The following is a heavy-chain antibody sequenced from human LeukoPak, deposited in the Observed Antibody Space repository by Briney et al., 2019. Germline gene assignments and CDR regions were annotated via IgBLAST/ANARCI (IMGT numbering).Heavy chain of an antibody. Sequence: SETLSLTCAVYGGSFSGYYWSWIRQPPGKGLEWIGEINHSGSTNYNPSLTSRVTISVDTSKNQFSLKLSSVTAADTAVYYCARGRYYGSGSTLPDYWGQGTLVTVSS. J-gene: IGHJ4*02. CDR1: GGSFSGYY. CDR2: INHSGST. CDR3: ARGRYYGSGSTLPDY. V-gene: IGHV4-34*01. D-gene: IGHD3-10*01.